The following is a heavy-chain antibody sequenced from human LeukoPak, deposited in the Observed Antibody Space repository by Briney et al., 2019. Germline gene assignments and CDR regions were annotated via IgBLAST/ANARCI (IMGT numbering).Heavy chain of an antibody. Sequence: SETLSLTCTVSGGSINSFYWSWIRQPPGKGLEWIGYIYHNGITNYNPFLKSRVTISIDTSKTQFSLNVSSVTAADTAVYYCARMSRFSWTPYYFDYWSQGTLVIVSS. J-gene: IGHJ4*02. CDR2: IYHNGIT. V-gene: IGHV4-59*01. CDR1: GGSINSFY. CDR3: ARMSRFSWTPYYFDY. D-gene: IGHD3/OR15-3a*01.